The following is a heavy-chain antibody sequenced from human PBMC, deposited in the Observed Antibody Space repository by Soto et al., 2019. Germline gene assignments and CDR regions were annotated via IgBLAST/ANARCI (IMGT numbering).Heavy chain of an antibody. Sequence: PSETLSLTCIVSGASISTGGYSWSWIRQPPGKGPEWIGYIYESGRTYYKPSLKSRASISMDKSRNQSSVRLTSVTAADTAVYFCARGDRYSGSFSDYFDPWGQGTLVTVSS. D-gene: IGHD1-26*01. CDR1: GASISTGGYS. CDR2: IYESGRT. CDR3: ARGDRYSGSFSDYFDP. V-gene: IGHV4-30-2*01. J-gene: IGHJ5*02.